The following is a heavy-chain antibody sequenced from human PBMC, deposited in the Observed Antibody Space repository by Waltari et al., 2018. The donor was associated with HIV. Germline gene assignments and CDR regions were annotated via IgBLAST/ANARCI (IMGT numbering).Heavy chain of an antibody. CDR3: ARQMTFYDALDI. CDR2: IYPNSGDT. CDR1: GYTFTDYH. V-gene: IGHV1-2*02. Sequence: QVQLVQSGAEVRKPGASVKVSCKTSGYTFTDYHIHWVRQAPGQGPEWMGWIYPNSGDTHFAEKFQGRVTLTRDTSIRTTYVEVSNLRSDDTAVYYCARQMTFYDALDIWGQGTMVSVSS. J-gene: IGHJ3*02.